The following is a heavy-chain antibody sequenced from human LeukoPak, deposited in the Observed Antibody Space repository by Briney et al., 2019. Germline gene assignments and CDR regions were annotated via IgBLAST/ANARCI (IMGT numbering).Heavy chain of an antibody. V-gene: IGHV4-31*03. CDR1: GGSISSGGYY. Sequence: ASETLSLTCTVSGGSISSGGYYWSWIRQHPGKGLEWIGYIYYSGSTYYNPSLKSRVTISVDTSKNQFSLKLSSVTAADTAVYYCVRGSHFDYWGQGTLVTVSS. J-gene: IGHJ4*02. CDR3: VRGSHFDY. D-gene: IGHD3-10*01. CDR2: IYYSGST.